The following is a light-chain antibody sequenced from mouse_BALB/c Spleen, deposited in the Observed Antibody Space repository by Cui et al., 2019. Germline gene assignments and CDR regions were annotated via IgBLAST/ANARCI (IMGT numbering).Light chain of an antibody. CDR3: LQSDNLPYT. Sequence: ETTVTQSPASLSMAIGEKVTIRCITSPDIDDDMNWYQQKPGEPPKPLISAGNTLRPGVPSRFSSSGYGTDFVFTIENMLSEDVADYYCLQSDNLPYTFGGGTKLEIK. CDR2: AGN. CDR1: PDIDDD. V-gene: IGKV17-121*01. J-gene: IGKJ2*01.